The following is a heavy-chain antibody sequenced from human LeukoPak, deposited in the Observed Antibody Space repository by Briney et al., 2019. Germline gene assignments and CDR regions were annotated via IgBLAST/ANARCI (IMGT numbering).Heavy chain of an antibody. D-gene: IGHD6-6*01. CDR1: GFTFSSYG. J-gene: IGHJ4*02. CDR2: INPSGGST. V-gene: IGHV1-46*01. CDR3: ARGSLARPVDY. Sequence: GGSLRLSCAASGFTFSSYGMHWVRQAPGQGLEWMGIINPSGGSTSYAQKFQGRVTMTRDTSTSTVYMELSSLRSEDTAVYYCARGSLARPVDYWGQGTLVTVSS.